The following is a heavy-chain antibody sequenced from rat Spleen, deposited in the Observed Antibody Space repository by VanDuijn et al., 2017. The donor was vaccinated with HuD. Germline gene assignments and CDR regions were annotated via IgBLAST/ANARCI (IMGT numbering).Heavy chain of an antibody. D-gene: IGHD1-2*01. CDR1: GFSLTSYT. CDR2: ISSGGST. CDR3: ASSIAAISSYVMDA. V-gene: IGHV2-6*01. J-gene: IGHJ4*01. Sequence: QVQLKESGPGLVQPSQTLSLTCTVSGFSLTSYTVSWVRQPPGKGLEWIAAISSGGSTYYNSALKSRLSISRDTSKSQVFLKMNSLQTEDTAMYFCASSIAAISSYVMDAWGQGASVTVSS.